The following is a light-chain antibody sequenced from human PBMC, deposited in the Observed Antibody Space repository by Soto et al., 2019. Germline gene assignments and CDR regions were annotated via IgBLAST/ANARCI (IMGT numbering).Light chain of an antibody. CDR1: QSLLHSNGYNY. Sequence: DIVMTQXPXXXXXXPGGPASISCRSSQSLLHSNGYNYLDWYLQKPGQSPQLLIYLGSNRASGVPDRFSGSGSGTDFTLKISRVEAEDVGVYYCMQALQTPYTFGQGTKVDIK. J-gene: IGKJ2*01. CDR3: MQALQTPYT. CDR2: LGS. V-gene: IGKV2-28*01.